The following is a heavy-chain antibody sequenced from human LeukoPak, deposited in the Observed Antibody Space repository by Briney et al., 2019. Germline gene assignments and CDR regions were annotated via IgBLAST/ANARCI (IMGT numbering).Heavy chain of an antibody. CDR2: IYHDGTF. Sequence: SQTLSLTCIVSGGSISSAGYSWTWIRQPPGKALEWIGYIYHDGTFNYTPSLRSRVTISLDRTKNQFSLKLTSVTAADTAVYYCARGSFGITGPADHSGGGNLLPVSS. V-gene: IGHV4-30-2*01. D-gene: IGHD1-20*01. J-gene: IGHJ4*02. CDR1: GGSISSAGYS. CDR3: ARGSFGITGPADH.